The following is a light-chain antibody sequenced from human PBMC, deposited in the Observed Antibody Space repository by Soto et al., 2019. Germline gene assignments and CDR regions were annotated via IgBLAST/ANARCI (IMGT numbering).Light chain of an antibody. CDR1: ESVHRN. CDR3: QHYSNWPPT. J-gene: IGKJ3*01. Sequence: EVVMTQSPATLSVSPGERVTLSCRASESVHRNLAWYQQKPGQGPSLLIYYASTWATGVPDRFSGSGSGTEFTLTISSLQSEDFGVYHCQHYSNWPPTFGPGTKVEIK. V-gene: IGKV3-15*01. CDR2: YAS.